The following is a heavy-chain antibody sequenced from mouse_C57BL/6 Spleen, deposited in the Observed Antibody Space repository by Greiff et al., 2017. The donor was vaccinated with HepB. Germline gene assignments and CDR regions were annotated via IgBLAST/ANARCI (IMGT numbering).Heavy chain of an antibody. J-gene: IGHJ4*01. CDR2: IYPSDSET. D-gene: IGHD3-2*02. Sequence: VKLQQPGAELVRPGSSVKLSCKASGYTFTSYWMDWVKQRPGQGLEWIGNIYPSDSETHYNQKFKDKATLTVDKSSSTAYMQLSSLTSEDSAVYYCARLDSSEAMDYWGQGTSVTVSS. CDR1: GYTFTSYW. V-gene: IGHV1-61*01. CDR3: ARLDSSEAMDY.